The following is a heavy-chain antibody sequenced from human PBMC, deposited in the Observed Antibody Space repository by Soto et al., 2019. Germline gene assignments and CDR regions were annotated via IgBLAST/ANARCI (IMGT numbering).Heavy chain of an antibody. CDR2: IYTSGST. J-gene: IGHJ2*01. CDR1: GGSISSYY. CDR3: ARVRRSGSLCWYFDL. Sequence: SETLSLTCTVSGGSISSYYWSWIRQPAGKGLEWIGSIYTSGSTNYNPSLKSRVTMSVDTSKNQFSLKLSSVTAADTAVYYCARVRRSGSLCWYFDLWGRGTLVTVSS. V-gene: IGHV4-4*07. D-gene: IGHD1-26*01.